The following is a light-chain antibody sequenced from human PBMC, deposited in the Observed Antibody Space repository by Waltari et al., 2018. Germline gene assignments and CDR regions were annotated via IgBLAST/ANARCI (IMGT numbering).Light chain of an antibody. Sequence: EIVLTQSPATLSLSPGERAALSGRASQNIGSQLAWYQQRPGQPPRLLIDDTPNRATGIPARFSGSGFGTDFTLTISSLEFEDSAVYYCQHRFSWPLTFGGGTKVEI. J-gene: IGKJ4*01. V-gene: IGKV3-11*01. CDR2: DTP. CDR3: QHRFSWPLT. CDR1: QNIGSQ.